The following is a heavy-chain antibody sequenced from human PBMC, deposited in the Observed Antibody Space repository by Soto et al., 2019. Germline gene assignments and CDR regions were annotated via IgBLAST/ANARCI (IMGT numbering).Heavy chain of an antibody. CDR2: IIPIFGTA. CDR3: ARYDPTLVVVPAAAPPLATFDYGMDV. D-gene: IGHD2-2*01. Sequence: SVKVSCKASGGTFSSYANSWVRQAPGQGLEWMGGIIPIFGTANYAQKFQGRVTITADKSTSTAYMELSSLRSEDTAVYYCARYDPTLVVVPAAAPPLATFDYGMDVWGQGTTVTVSS. V-gene: IGHV1-69*06. CDR1: GGTFSSYA. J-gene: IGHJ6*02.